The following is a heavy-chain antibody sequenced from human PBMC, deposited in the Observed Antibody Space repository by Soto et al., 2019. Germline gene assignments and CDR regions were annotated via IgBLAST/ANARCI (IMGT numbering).Heavy chain of an antibody. CDR1: VCSISSAGYY. J-gene: IGHJ6*03. V-gene: IGHV4-31*03. D-gene: IGHD1-1*01. Sequence: QVQLQESGPGLVKPSQTLSLTCTVSVCSISSAGYYWTWIRQHPGKGLEWIGYIYYSGTTHYNPSLKSRVIISVDTSENQFSLKLSSVTAADTAVYYCARGPGSYYYGHVDVWGKGTTVTVSS. CDR3: ARGPGSYYYGHVDV. CDR2: IYYSGTT.